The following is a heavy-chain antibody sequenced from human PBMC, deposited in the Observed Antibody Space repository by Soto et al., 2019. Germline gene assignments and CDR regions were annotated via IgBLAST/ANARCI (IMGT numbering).Heavy chain of an antibody. V-gene: IGHV4-30-4*08. CDR3: ATAAYYDILTGKGAFDI. J-gene: IGHJ3*02. CDR2: MSYSGPN. Sequence: SETLSLTCTVSGGSISSGGYFWSWIRQRPGKGLEWIGYMSYSGPNHYNPSLKSRATISVDTSKNQFSLKLSSVTAADTAVYYCATAAYYDILTGKGAFDIWGQGTMVT. D-gene: IGHD3-9*01. CDR1: GGSISSGGYF.